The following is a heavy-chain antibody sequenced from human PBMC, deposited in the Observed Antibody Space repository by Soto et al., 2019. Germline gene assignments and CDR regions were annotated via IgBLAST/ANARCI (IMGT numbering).Heavy chain of an antibody. D-gene: IGHD2-15*01. CDR2: ISGSGGST. V-gene: IGHV3-23*01. CDR3: AKIFVVVVAATESDY. Sequence: EVQLLESGGGLVQPGGSLRLSCAASGFTFSSYAMSWVRQAPGKGLEWVSAISGSGGSTYYADSVKGRFTISRDNSKNTLYLQMNSRRAEDTAVYYCAKIFVVVVAATESDYWGQGTLVTVSS. CDR1: GFTFSSYA. J-gene: IGHJ4*02.